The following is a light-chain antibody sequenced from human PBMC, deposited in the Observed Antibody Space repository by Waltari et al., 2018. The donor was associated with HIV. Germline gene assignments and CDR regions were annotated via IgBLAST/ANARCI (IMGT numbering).Light chain of an antibody. CDR2: DVS. V-gene: IGLV2-14*03. CDR3: SSYTSSSLYV. Sequence: QSALTQPASVSGSPGQSLTISCTGTSSDVGGYNYVSCYQQHPGKAPKLMIYDVSNRPSGVSNRFSGSKSGNTASLTISGLQAEDEADYYCSSYTSSSLYVFGTGTKVTVL. J-gene: IGLJ1*01. CDR1: SSDVGGYNY.